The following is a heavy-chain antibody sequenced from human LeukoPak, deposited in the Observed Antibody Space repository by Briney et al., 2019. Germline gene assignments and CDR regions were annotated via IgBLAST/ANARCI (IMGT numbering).Heavy chain of an antibody. V-gene: IGHV1-2*02. CDR1: GYTFTGYY. CDR2: INLNSGGT. J-gene: IGHJ4*02. Sequence: AAVKVSCKTSGYTFTGYYIHWVRQASGQGLEWVAWINLNSGGTKYSQQFQGRVTLTRDTSISTAYMELSRLTSDDTAVYYCARGHSDIWYSLGHWGQGTLVTVSA. D-gene: IGHD1-26*01. CDR3: ARGHSDIWYSLGH.